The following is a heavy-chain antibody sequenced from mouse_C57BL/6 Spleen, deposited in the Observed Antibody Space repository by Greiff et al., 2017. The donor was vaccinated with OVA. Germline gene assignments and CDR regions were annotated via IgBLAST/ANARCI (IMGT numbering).Heavy chain of an antibody. J-gene: IGHJ1*03. CDR3: ARGALLRYWYFDV. CDR1: GYAFSSSW. CDR2: IYPGDGDT. Sequence: VKLQESGPELVKPGASVKISCKASGYAFSSSWMNWVKQRPGKGLEWIGRIYPGDGDTNYNGKFKGKATLTADKSSSTAYMQLSSLTSEDSAVYFCARGALLRYWYFDVWGTGTTVTVSS. V-gene: IGHV1-82*01. D-gene: IGHD1-2*01.